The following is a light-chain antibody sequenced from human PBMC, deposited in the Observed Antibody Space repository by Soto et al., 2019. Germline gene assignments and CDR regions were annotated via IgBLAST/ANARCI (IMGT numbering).Light chain of an antibody. CDR3: QQSHSSPPT. J-gene: IGKJ1*01. CDR2: GAS. Sequence: DIQMTQSPSSLSVSVGERVTITCRASQTIGTSLNWYQQSPGKAPKLLIYGASFLQTGVASRFRGSGSGADFTLTISSLQPEDFAAYYCQQSHSSPPTFGQGTKVEIK. CDR1: QTIGTS. V-gene: IGKV1-39*01.